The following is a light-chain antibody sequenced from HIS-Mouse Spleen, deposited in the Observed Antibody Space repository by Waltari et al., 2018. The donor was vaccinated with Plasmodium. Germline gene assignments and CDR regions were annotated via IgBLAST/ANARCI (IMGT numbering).Light chain of an antibody. J-gene: IGKJ1*01. Sequence: DIQMTQSPSTLSASVGDRVTITCRASQSISSWLAWYQQKPGKAPKLLIYKGSRLESGVPSRFSGSGSGTEFTLTISSLQPDDFATYYCQQYNSYSWTFGQGTKVEIK. CDR2: KGS. V-gene: IGKV1-5*03. CDR3: QQYNSYSWT. CDR1: QSISSW.